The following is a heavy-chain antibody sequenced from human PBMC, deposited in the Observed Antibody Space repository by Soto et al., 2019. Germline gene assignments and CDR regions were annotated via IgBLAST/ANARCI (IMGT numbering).Heavy chain of an antibody. Sequence: GGSLRLSCAASGFSISSYYLSWVRQAPGKGLEWVSTIYAPGSTNYADSVKGQFTISKDNSRNTVYLQMNRLRADDTAVYFCARGRGIGNSYFFDYWGHGALVTVSS. D-gene: IGHD1-7*01. J-gene: IGHJ4*01. CDR1: GFSISSYY. CDR3: ARGRGIGNSYFFDY. V-gene: IGHV3-53*01. CDR2: IYAPGST.